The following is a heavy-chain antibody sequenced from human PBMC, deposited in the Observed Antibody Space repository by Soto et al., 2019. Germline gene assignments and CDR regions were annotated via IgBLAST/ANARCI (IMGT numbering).Heavy chain of an antibody. CDR1: GYTFTSYG. Sequence: QVQLVQSGAEVKKPGASVKVSCKASGYTFTSYGISWVRQAPGQGLEWMGWISAYNGNTNYAHKLQGRATMTPDTSTSTAYMELRSLRSDATAVYYRARDNSGHPGHYWGQGTLGTVSS. D-gene: IGHD2-21*01. CDR3: ARDNSGHPGHY. J-gene: IGHJ4*02. CDR2: ISAYNGNT. V-gene: IGHV1-18*01.